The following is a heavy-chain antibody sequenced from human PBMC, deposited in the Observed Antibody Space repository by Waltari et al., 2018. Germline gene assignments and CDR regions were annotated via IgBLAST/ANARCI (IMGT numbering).Heavy chain of an antibody. CDR2: ISAYNGNT. CDR3: ARRIPSYYYDSSGYYPNFDY. V-gene: IGHV1-18*01. D-gene: IGHD3-22*01. CDR1: GYTFTSYG. J-gene: IGHJ4*02. Sequence: QVQLVQSGAEVKKPGASVTVSCKASGYTFTSYGISWVRQAPGQGLEWMGWISAYNGNTNYAQKLQGRVTMTTDTSTSTAYMELRSLRSDDTAVYYCARRIPSYYYDSSGYYPNFDYWGQGTLVTVSS.